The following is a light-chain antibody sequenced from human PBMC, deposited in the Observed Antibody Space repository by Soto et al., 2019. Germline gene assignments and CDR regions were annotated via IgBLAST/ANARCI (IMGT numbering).Light chain of an antibody. V-gene: IGKV3-15*01. Sequence: ENVLTQSPATLSVSPGEIATLSCRTSQIIGTSLAWYQQKPGQAPRLLIYGAFIRAPGFPVRFRGTGSGSEFTLTISSLQTEDGALYYCQQYDKWPYTFGQGTK. CDR3: QQYDKWPYT. J-gene: IGKJ2*01. CDR2: GAF. CDR1: QIIGTS.